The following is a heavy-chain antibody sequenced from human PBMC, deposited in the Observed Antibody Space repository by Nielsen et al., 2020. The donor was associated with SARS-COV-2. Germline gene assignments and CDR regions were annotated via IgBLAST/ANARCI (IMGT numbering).Heavy chain of an antibody. CDR1: GFTFSSSW. CDR2: SNPDGSYI. Sequence: GGSLRLSCADSGFTFSSSWMHWVRQVPGKGLVWVSRSNPDGSYIDYADSVRGRFTISRDNAKNTLYLQMNSLRVEDTAVYYCVRELRGTWDYWGQGTLVTVSS. D-gene: IGHD1/OR15-1a*01. J-gene: IGHJ4*02. CDR3: VRELRGTWDY. V-gene: IGHV3-74*01.